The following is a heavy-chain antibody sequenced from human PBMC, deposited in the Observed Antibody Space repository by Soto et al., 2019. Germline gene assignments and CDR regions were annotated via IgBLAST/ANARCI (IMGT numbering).Heavy chain of an antibody. V-gene: IGHV3-15*01. CDR2: IKNRADGGTT. J-gene: IGHJ4*02. D-gene: IGHD4-17*01. CDR3: TTDPGDYEDF. Sequence: EVQLVESGGDLVKPGGCLRLSCAASGITFTNAWMSWVRQAPGKGLEWVGRIKNRADGGTTDYAAPVRGRFTISRDDSKNSLVLQMNSLEAEDTAVYYCTTDPGDYEDFWGQGTLVTVSS. CDR1: GITFTNAW.